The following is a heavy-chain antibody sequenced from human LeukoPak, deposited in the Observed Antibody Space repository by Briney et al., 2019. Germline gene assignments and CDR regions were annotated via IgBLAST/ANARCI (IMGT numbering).Heavy chain of an antibody. CDR3: ARILMVRGVIIAFDI. CDR1: GYSSTSYW. CDR2: IYPGDSDT. V-gene: IGHV5-51*01. J-gene: IGHJ3*02. Sequence: GESLKISCKGSGYSSTSYWIGWVRQMPGKGLEWMGIIYPGDSDTRYSPSFQGQVTISADKSISTAYLQWSSLKASDTAMYYCARILMVRGVIIAFDIWGQGTMVTVSS. D-gene: IGHD3-10*01.